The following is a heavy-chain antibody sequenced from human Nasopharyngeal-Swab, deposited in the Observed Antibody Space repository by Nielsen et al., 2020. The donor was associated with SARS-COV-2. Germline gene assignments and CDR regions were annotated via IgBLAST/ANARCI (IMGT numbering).Heavy chain of an antibody. CDR3: ARQTRIAVAGKGVYY. D-gene: IGHD6-19*01. Sequence: SETLSLTCTVSGGSLSSYYWGWIRQPPGKGLEWIGSIYYSGSTYYNPSLKSRVTISVDTSKNQFSLKLSSVTAADTAVYYCARQTRIAVAGKGVYYWGQGTLVTVSS. CDR1: GGSLSSYY. J-gene: IGHJ4*02. V-gene: IGHV4-39*01. CDR2: IYYSGST.